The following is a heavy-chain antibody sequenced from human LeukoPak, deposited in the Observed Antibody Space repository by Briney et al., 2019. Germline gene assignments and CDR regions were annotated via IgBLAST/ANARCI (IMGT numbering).Heavy chain of an antibody. V-gene: IGHV3-30*02. D-gene: IGHD3-22*01. CDR1: GFTFSSYD. J-gene: IGHJ4*02. CDR3: AKDSAYYYDSSGYYYD. Sequence: GGSLRLSCAASGFTFSSYDIHWVRQVPGKGLEWVAFIRYDGSNKYYADSVKGRFTISRDNSKNTLYLQMNSLRAEDTAMYYCAKDSAYYYDSSGYYYDWGQGTLVTVSS. CDR2: IRYDGSNK.